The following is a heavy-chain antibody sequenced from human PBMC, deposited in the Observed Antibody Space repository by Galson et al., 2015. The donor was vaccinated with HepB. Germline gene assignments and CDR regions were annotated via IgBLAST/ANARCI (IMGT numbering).Heavy chain of an antibody. Sequence: SLRLSCAGSGFTFSGSAMTWIRRAPGKGLEWVSYIGTGSSPYTKYADSVKGRFTISRDNAKNSLYLQMNSLRAEDTAVYYCARAAEGGGYYLDYWGQGTLVTVSS. V-gene: IGHV3-11*05. CDR2: IGTGSSP. J-gene: IGHJ4*02. CDR1: GFTFSGSA. D-gene: IGHD4-23*01. CDR3: ARAAEGGGYYLDY.